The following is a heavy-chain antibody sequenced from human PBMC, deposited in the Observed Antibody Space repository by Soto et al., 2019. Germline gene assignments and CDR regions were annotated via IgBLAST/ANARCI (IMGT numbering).Heavy chain of an antibody. CDR3: ARADYEILTGSYAMDV. CDR2: VSSSGNT. J-gene: IGHJ6*02. Sequence: SETLSLTCTVSGDSLGNYYWFWIRQPVGKGLERIGRVSSSGNTNANPTLNSRATMSIHTSKNQFSLRLRSVTAADTAVYYCARADYEILTGSYAMDVWGQGTTVTVSS. D-gene: IGHD3-9*01. V-gene: IGHV4-4*07. CDR1: GDSLGNYY.